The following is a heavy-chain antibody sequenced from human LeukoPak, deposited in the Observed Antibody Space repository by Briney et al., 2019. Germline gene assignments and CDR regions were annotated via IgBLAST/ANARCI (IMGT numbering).Heavy chain of an antibody. CDR1: GFTFSTNA. CDR3: AKVRWENVAVAPTLDY. J-gene: IGHJ4*02. CDR2: ISGSGGST. V-gene: IGHV3-23*01. D-gene: IGHD1-26*01. Sequence: PGGSLRLSCAASGFTFSTNAMTWVRQAPGRGLEWVSSISGSGGSTYYADSVKGRFTISRDNSKNTLYVQLNSLRAEDTAIYYCAKVRWENVAVAPTLDYWGQGTLVTVSS.